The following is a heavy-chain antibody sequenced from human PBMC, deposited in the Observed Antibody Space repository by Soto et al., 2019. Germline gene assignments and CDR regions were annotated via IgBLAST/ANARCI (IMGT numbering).Heavy chain of an antibody. CDR3: ARAVGGSYLFDY. Sequence: VQLVESGGGLVRPGGSLRLSCAASGFTFSDYYMSWIRQAPGKGLEWVSFISSSATYTSYADSVKGRFTVSRDSAKNSLYLQMYSLTVEDTAVYYCARAVGGSYLFDYWGQGSLVTVSS. J-gene: IGHJ4*02. D-gene: IGHD1-26*01. CDR1: GFTFSDYY. V-gene: IGHV3-11*06. CDR2: ISSSATYT.